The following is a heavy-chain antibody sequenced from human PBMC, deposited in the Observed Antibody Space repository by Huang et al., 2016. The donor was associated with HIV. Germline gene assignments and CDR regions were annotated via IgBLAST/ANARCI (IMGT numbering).Heavy chain of an antibody. Sequence: QITLKESGPALVKPSQTLTLTCSVSGFSLTTRGVCVGWIRQPPGTALAWLALIYWNDEKRYNPLLRNRLSITRDTSKRQVVLRLTNVNPVDTATYHCANRYITPSLRSGFDAFDIWGQGTMVAVSS. D-gene: IGHD1-20*01. CDR2: IYWNDEK. CDR3: ANRYITPSLRSGFDAFDI. J-gene: IGHJ3*02. V-gene: IGHV2-5*01. CDR1: GFSLTTRGVC.